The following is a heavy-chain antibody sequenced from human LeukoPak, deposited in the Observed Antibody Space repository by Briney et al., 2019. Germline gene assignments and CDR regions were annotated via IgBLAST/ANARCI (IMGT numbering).Heavy chain of an antibody. Sequence: GGSLRLSCAASGFTVSSYAMNWVRQAPGKGLEWVSVYSGSGGSTHYADSVKGRFTISRDNSKNTLYLQMNSLRAEDTAVYYCATTIGGYNYGPSFDYWGQGTLVTVSS. J-gene: IGHJ4*02. CDR1: GFTVSSYA. D-gene: IGHD5-18*01. CDR3: ATTIGGYNYGPSFDY. CDR2: YSGSGGST. V-gene: IGHV3-23*01.